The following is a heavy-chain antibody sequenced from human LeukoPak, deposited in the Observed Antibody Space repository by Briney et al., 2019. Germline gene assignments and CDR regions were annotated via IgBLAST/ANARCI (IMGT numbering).Heavy chain of an antibody. D-gene: IGHD2-15*01. CDR2: IYYSGST. V-gene: IGHV4-39*01. CDR1: GGSISSSSYY. CDR3: ARNFRVVRNWFDP. Sequence: SETLSLTCTVSGGSISSSSYYWGWIRQPPGKGLEWIGSIYYSGSTYYNPSLKSRVTISVDTSKNQFSLKLSSVTAADTAVYYCARNFRVVRNWFDPRGQGTLVTVSP. J-gene: IGHJ5*02.